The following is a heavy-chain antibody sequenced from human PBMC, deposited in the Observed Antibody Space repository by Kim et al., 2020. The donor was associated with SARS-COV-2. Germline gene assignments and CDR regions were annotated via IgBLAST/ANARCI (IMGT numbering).Heavy chain of an antibody. CDR3: AKVRNYYGSGSYLYFDY. V-gene: IGHV3-33*06. Sequence: GGSLRLSCAASGFTFSSYGMHWVRQAPGKGLEWVAVIWYDGSNEYYADSVKGRFTISRDNSKNTLYLQMNSLRAEDTAVYYCAKVRNYYGSGSYLYFDYWGQGTLVTVSS. J-gene: IGHJ4*02. CDR2: IWYDGSNE. D-gene: IGHD3-10*01. CDR1: GFTFSSYG.